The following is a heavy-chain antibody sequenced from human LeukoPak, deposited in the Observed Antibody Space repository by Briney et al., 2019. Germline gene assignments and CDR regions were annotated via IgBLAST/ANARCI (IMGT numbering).Heavy chain of an antibody. Sequence: SETLSLTCTVSGGSISSYYWSWIRQPPGKGLEWIGYIYYSGSTNYNPSLKSRVTISVDTSKNQFSLKLSSVTAADTAVYYCARGDGSGTYYNVLPFDYWGQGTLVTVSS. CDR1: GGSISSYY. CDR2: IYYSGST. D-gene: IGHD3-10*01. J-gene: IGHJ4*02. CDR3: ARGDGSGTYYNVLPFDY. V-gene: IGHV4-59*08.